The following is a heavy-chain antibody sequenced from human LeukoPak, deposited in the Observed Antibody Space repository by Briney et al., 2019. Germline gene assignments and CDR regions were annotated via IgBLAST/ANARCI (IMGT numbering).Heavy chain of an antibody. CDR3: ARVIYGGYEGIWFDP. CDR1: GYTFTSYG. V-gene: IGHV1-18*01. J-gene: IGHJ5*02. Sequence: ASVKVSCKASGYTFTSYGISWVRQAPGQGLEWMGWISAYNGNTNYAQKLQGRVTMTTDTSTSTAYMELRSLRSDDTAVYYCARVIYGGYEGIWFDPWGQGTLVTVSS. CDR2: ISAYNGNT. D-gene: IGHD5-12*01.